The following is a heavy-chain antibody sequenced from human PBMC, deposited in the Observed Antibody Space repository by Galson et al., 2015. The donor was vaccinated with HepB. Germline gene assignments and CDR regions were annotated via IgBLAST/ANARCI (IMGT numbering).Heavy chain of an antibody. Sequence: SVKVSCKASGYTFTSYYMHWVRQAPGQGLEWMGIINPSGGSTSYAQKFQGRVTMTRDTSTSTAYMELSSLRSEDTAVYYCATVGFYCSGGSCYSSVDYFDYWGQGTLVTVSS. CDR2: INPSGGST. J-gene: IGHJ4*02. D-gene: IGHD2-15*01. CDR1: GYTFTSYY. V-gene: IGHV1-46*01. CDR3: ATVGFYCSGGSCYSSVDYFDY.